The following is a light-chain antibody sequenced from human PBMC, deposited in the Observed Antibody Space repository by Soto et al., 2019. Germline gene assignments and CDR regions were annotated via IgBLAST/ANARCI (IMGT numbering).Light chain of an antibody. J-gene: IGKJ5*01. V-gene: IGKV3-15*01. Sequence: EIVMTQSPVTLSVSPGERATLSCRASQSVSSNLAWYQQKPGQATRLLIYGASTRATGIPARLSGSGSGTEFTLTISSLQSEDFAVYNCQQYNDWPQRITFGQGTRLEIK. CDR1: QSVSSN. CDR3: QQYNDWPQRIT. CDR2: GAS.